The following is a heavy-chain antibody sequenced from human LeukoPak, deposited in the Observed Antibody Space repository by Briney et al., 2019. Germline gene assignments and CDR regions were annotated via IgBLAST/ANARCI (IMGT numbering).Heavy chain of an antibody. CDR2: ISGDGSTT. V-gene: IGHV3-74*01. CDR1: GFTISSYW. J-gene: IGHJ4*02. D-gene: IGHD3-10*01. Sequence: PGGSLRLSCAASGFTISSYWMQWVRQAPGKVVVWVSCISGDGSTTTYADSVKGRFTISRDIAKNTLYLQRSSLRAEDTAVYYCASDIGDWGQGTLVTVFS. CDR3: ASDIGD.